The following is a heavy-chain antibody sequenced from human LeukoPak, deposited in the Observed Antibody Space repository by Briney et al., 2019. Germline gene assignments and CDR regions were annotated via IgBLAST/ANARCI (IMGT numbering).Heavy chain of an antibody. J-gene: IGHJ6*02. V-gene: IGHV1-69*13. Sequence: SAKVSCTASGGTFSSYAISWVRQAPGQGLEWMGGIIPIFGTANHAQKFQGRVTITADESTSTAYMELSSLRSEDTAVYYCAREWGSGSYYAYYYYGMDVWGQGTTVTVSS. D-gene: IGHD3-10*01. CDR2: IIPIFGTA. CDR1: GGTFSSYA. CDR3: AREWGSGSYYAYYYYGMDV.